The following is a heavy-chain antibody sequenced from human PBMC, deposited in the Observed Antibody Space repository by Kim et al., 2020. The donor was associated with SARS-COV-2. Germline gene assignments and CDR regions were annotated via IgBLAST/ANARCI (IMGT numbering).Heavy chain of an antibody. CDR3: ARSGLGFIGY. V-gene: IGHV4-59*01. CDR2: ST. D-gene: IGHD7-27*01. Sequence: STNYNPSPKVRITISVDTSKNQFSLKLSSVTAADTAVYYCARSGLGFIGYWGQGTLVTVSS. J-gene: IGHJ4*02.